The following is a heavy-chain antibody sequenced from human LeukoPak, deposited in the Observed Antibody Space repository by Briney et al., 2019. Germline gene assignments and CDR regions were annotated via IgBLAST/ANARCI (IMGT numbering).Heavy chain of an antibody. D-gene: IGHD6-6*01. V-gene: IGHV3-20*04. J-gene: IGHJ4*02. CDR2: INWNGGST. Sequence: GGSLRLSCAASGFTFSNYGMHWVRQAPGKGLEWVSAINWNGGSTAYADSVKGRFTISRDNAKNSLYLQMNSLGAEDTAFYYCAREWGVAARYFDYWGQGTLVTVSS. CDR1: GFTFSNYG. CDR3: AREWGVAARYFDY.